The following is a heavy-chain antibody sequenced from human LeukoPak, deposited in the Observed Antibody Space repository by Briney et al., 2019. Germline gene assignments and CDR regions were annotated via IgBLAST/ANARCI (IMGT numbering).Heavy chain of an antibody. CDR2: IRYDGSNK. D-gene: IGHD6-6*01. CDR3: AKDRGSGSSGPLFDY. J-gene: IGHJ4*02. V-gene: IGHV3-30*02. CDR1: GFTFSSYG. Sequence: GGSLRLSCAASGFTFSSYGMHWVRQAPGKGLEWVAFIRYDGSNKYYADSVKGRFTISRDNSKNTLYLQMNSLRAEDTAVYYCAKDRGSGSSGPLFDYWGQGTLVTVSS.